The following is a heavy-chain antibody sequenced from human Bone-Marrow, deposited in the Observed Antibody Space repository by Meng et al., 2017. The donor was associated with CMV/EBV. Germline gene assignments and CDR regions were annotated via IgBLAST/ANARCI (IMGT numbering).Heavy chain of an antibody. V-gene: IGHV3-15*01. CDR1: GFTFSNAW. CDR3: TTTLGYCSSTSCYREVYYYYYGMDV. CDR2: IKSKTDGGTT. D-gene: IGHD2-2*01. Sequence: GESLKISCAASGFTFSNAWMSWVRQAPGKGLEWVGRIKSKTDGGTTDYAARVKGRFTIPRDDSKNTLYLQMNSLKTEDTAVYYCTTTLGYCSSTSCYREVYYYYYGMDVWGQGTTVTVSS. J-gene: IGHJ6*02.